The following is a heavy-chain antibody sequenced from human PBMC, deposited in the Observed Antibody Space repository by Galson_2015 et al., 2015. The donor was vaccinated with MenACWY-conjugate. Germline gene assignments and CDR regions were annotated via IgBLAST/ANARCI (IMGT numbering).Heavy chain of an antibody. J-gene: IGHJ4*02. CDR3: AKDTLMVSFGGVIAHFDY. CDR2: VSGSDGST. Sequence: SLRLSCAASGFTFSIYAMSWVCQTPGKGLEWVSAVSGSDGSTYYADSVKGRFTISRDNSKNTLYLQMNSLRAEDTAVYYYAKDTLMVSFGGVIAHFDYWGQGTLVTVSS. CDR1: GFTFSIYA. V-gene: IGHV3-23*01. D-gene: IGHD3-16*02.